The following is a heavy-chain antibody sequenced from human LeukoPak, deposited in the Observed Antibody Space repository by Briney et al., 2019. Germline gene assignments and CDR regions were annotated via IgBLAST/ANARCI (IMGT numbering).Heavy chain of an antibody. J-gene: IGHJ4*02. CDR1: GGSISSGSYY. CDR2: IYTSGST. D-gene: IGHD5-18*01. V-gene: IGHV4-61*02. CDR3: ARDRYSYGSQLDY. Sequence: SETLSLTCTVSGGSISSGSYYWSWIRQPAGKGLEWIGRIYTSGSTNYNPSLKSRVTISVDTSKNQFPLKLSSVTAADTAVYYCARDRYSYGSQLDYWGQGTLVTVSS.